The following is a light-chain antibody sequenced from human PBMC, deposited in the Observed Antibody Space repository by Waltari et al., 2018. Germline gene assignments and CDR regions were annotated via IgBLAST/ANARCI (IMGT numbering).Light chain of an antibody. J-gene: IGLJ1*01. CDR2: EGV. CDR1: SSDFVTYDL. V-gene: IGLV2-23*01. Sequence: QPVLTQPASVSGSAGQSITISCTGTSSDFVTYDLVSWYQHHPGKAPKVIIYEGVKRPSGVSDRFSGSKSGTTASLTISGLQADDEAEYYCCSYAGTTTYVFGGGTSVTVL. CDR3: CSYAGTTTYV.